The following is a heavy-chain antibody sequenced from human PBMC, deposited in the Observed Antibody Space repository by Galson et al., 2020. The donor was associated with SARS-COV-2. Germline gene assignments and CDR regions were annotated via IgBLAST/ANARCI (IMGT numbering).Heavy chain of an antibody. CDR2: ISASGGDI. V-gene: IGHV3-21*01. D-gene: IGHD2-15*01. CDR1: GFTFSSYT. Sequence: GGSLRLSCAASGFTFSSYTMNWVRQAPGKGLEWVSSISASGGDIYYADSVKGRFTMSRDNAKNSLYLQMNSLRAEDTAVYYCARGGGSPDGKYYYYAMDVWGQGTTVTVSS. J-gene: IGHJ6*02. CDR3: ARGGGSPDGKYYYYAMDV.